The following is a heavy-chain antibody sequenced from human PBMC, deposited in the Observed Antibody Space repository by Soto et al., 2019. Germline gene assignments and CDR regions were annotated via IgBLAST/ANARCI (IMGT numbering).Heavy chain of an antibody. J-gene: IGHJ4*02. Sequence: QVVLVESGGGVVQPGKSLRLSCAASGFVFSDYGLHWIRQTPGKGLEWLTFISFDGEDSYYADSVKGRFAISRDTSTNTLYLQMNSLIPEDSAVYFCARTEHGYNAFDFWGRGTLVTVSS. CDR2: ISFDGEDS. V-gene: IGHV3-30*09. D-gene: IGHD5-12*01. CDR3: ARTEHGYNAFDF. CDR1: GFVFSDYG.